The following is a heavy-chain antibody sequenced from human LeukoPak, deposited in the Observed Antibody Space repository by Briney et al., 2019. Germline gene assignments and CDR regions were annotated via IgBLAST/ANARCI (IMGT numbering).Heavy chain of an antibody. CDR3: AKGGGYGGYDTDAFDI. CDR1: RFTFNKYG. CDR2: ISYDGTNK. Sequence: GGSLRLSCAASRFTFNKYGMHWVRQAPGKGLEWVAVISYDGTNKYYTDSVKGRFTISRDNSKNTLYLQMNSLRAEDTALYYCAKGGGYGGYDTDAFDIWGQGTMVTVSS. D-gene: IGHD5-12*01. V-gene: IGHV3-30*18. J-gene: IGHJ3*02.